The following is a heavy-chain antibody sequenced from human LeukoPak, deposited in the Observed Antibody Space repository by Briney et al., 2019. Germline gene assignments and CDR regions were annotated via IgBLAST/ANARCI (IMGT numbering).Heavy chain of an antibody. CDR1: GGSSTSGSYH. CDR2: TYYTGSA. V-gene: IGHV4-39*02. Sequence: SETLSFTCSGSGGSSTSGSYHWGWLRQSPGKGLVWIGNTYYTGSAYYRRSLQRRVPISVDTSKKEFSLKLTSVTAAATAVYYCARDPGRASTDYSGQGALVTVSS. J-gene: IGHJ4*02. CDR3: ARDPGRASTDY.